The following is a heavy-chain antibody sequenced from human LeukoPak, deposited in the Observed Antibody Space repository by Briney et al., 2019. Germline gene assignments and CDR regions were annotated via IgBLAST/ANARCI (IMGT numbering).Heavy chain of an antibody. V-gene: IGHV1-2*02. J-gene: IGHJ4*02. CDR3: ARQAGTDY. Sequence: WASVKVSCKASGYTFTVYYMHWVRQAPGQGLEWMGWINPNSGGTNYALKFQGRVTMTRDTSFSTAYMELTSLRSDDTAVYYCARQAGTDYWGQGTLVTVSS. CDR2: INPNSGGT. CDR1: GYTFTVYY. D-gene: IGHD6-13*01.